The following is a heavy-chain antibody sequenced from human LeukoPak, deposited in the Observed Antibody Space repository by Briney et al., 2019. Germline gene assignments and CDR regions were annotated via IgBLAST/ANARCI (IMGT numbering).Heavy chain of an antibody. D-gene: IGHD5-18*01. CDR1: GGSISGHY. J-gene: IGHJ3*02. CDR3: ARRGYSYGLYAFDI. CDR2: IYYSGST. Sequence: KPSETLSLTYTVSGGSISGHYWSWIRQPPGKGLEWIGYIYYSGSTNYNPSLKSRVTISVDTSKNQFSLKLSSVTAADTAVYYCARRGYSYGLYAFDIWGQGTMVTVSS. V-gene: IGHV4-59*08.